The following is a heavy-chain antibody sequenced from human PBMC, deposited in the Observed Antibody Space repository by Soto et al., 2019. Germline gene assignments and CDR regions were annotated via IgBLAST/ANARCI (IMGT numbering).Heavy chain of an antibody. J-gene: IGHJ5*02. D-gene: IGHD3-10*01. CDR1: GDSIRAHY. V-gene: IGHV4-4*07. Sequence: QVQLQESGPGLVKPSETLSLTCTVSGDSIRAHYWSWIRQAAGKGLEWIGRLHSSGSTDYNPSLQSRVTMSADTSRNQFSLKLASLTAAGTAVYYCARGRARVPTVRGLILQFSYFDPWGQGTLVTVSS. CDR3: ARGRARVPTVRGLILQFSYFDP. CDR2: LHSSGST.